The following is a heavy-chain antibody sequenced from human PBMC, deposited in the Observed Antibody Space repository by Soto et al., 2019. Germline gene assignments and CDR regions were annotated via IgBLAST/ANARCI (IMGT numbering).Heavy chain of an antibody. CDR2: ISGSGDNT. CDR3: AKGRGVLFYFDQ. Sequence: EVQLLESGGGLVQPGGSLRLSCAASGFTFSTFAMTWVRQAPGKGLEWVSAISGSGDNTYYADSVKGRFTMSRDNSKSTLYLQMTSLRGDDTAVYYCAKGRGVLFYFDQWGQGTLVTVSS. V-gene: IGHV3-23*01. J-gene: IGHJ4*02. D-gene: IGHD2-21*01. CDR1: GFTFSTFA.